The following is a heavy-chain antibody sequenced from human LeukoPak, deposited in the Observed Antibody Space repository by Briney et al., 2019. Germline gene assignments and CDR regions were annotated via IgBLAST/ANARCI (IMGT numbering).Heavy chain of an antibody. CDR1: GFTFSDSY. CDR3: AKEGGDWGEGYFDY. CDR2: ISSSGGTI. D-gene: IGHD3-16*01. V-gene: IGHV3-11*01. J-gene: IGHJ4*02. Sequence: GGSLRLSCSASGFTFSDSYMSWIRQVPGKGLEWISYISSSGGTIYYADSVKGRFTISRDNAKNSLYLQMNSLRAEDTAVYYCAKEGGDWGEGYFDYWGQGTLVTVSS.